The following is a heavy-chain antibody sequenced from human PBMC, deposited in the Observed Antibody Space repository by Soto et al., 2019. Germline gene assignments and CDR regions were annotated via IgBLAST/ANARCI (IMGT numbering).Heavy chain of an antibody. CDR2: IQNSGNT. Sequence: QVQLQESGPGLVKPSQTLSLTCTVSGGSISSGGYCWSWIRQHPGKGLEWIGCIQNSGNTYYNTSLKSRASISGDPSKNQFSLKLSSVTAAETAVYYCAGGVLRWGQGTLVTVSS. J-gene: IGHJ1*01. CDR3: AGGVLR. D-gene: IGHD2-15*01. CDR1: GGSISSGGYC. V-gene: IGHV4-31*03.